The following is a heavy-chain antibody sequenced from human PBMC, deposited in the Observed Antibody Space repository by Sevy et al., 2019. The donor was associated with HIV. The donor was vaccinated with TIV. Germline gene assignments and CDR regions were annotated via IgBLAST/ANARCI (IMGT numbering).Heavy chain of an antibody. CDR3: ARDLGYSYGFDY. J-gene: IGHJ4*02. CDR2: ISSSSSYI. D-gene: IGHD5-18*01. Sequence: GGSLRLSCAASGFTFSSYSMNWVRQAPGKGLEWVSSISSSSSYIYYADSVKGRFTISRDNAKNSLYLQMNSLRAEDTALYYCARDLGYSYGFDYWGQGTLVTVSS. CDR1: GFTFSSYS. V-gene: IGHV3-21*01.